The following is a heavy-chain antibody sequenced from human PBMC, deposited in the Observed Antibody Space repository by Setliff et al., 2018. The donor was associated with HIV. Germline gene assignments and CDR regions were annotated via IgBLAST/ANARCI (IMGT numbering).Heavy chain of an antibody. D-gene: IGHD6-19*01. V-gene: IGHV3-21*04. CDR2: ISSSSSYI. Sequence: LRLSCAASGFTFSSYSMNWVRQAPGKGLEWVSSISSSSSYIYYADSVKGRFTISRDNAKNSLYLQMNSLRAEDTALYYCAKDTYSTGWYTTDLYYYGMEVWGQGTTVTVSS. CDR1: GFTFSSYS. J-gene: IGHJ6*02. CDR3: AKDTYSTGWYTTDLYYYGMEV.